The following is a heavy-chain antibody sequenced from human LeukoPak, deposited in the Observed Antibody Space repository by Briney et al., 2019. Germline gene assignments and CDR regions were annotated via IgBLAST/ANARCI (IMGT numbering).Heavy chain of an antibody. V-gene: IGHV1-69*04. D-gene: IGHD4-23*01. Sequence: SVKVSCKASGGTFSSYAISWVRQAPGQGLEWMGRIIPILGIANYAQKFQGRVTITADKSTSTAYMELSSLRSEDTAVYYCAREGRTTVVTPGAFDVWGQGTMVTVSS. CDR3: AREGRTTVVTPGAFDV. J-gene: IGHJ3*01. CDR2: IIPILGIA. CDR1: GGTFSSYA.